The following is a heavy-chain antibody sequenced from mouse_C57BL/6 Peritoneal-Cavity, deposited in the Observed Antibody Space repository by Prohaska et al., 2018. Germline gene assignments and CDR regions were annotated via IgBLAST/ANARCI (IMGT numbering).Heavy chain of an antibody. CDR3: ARLLPFAY. Sequence: GFTFSDYGMHWVRQAPEKGLEWVAYISSGSSTIYYADTVKGRFTISRDNAKNTLFLQMTSLRSEDTTMYYCARLLPFAYWGQGTLVTVSA. J-gene: IGHJ3*01. CDR1: GFTFSDYG. CDR2: ISSGSSTI. V-gene: IGHV5-17*01.